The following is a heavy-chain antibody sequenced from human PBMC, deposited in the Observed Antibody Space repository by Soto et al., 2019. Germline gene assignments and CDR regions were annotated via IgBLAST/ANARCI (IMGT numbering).Heavy chain of an antibody. CDR1: GGSISSGGYY. CDR2: IYYSGST. Sequence: QVQLQESGPGLVKPSQTLSLTCTVSGGSISSGGYYWSWIRQHPGKGLEWIGYIYYSGSTYYNPSRKSRVTISVETSKNQFSLKLGSVTAADTAGYYCGRGGGYYYYGMDVWGQGTTVTVSS. D-gene: IGHD3-16*01. J-gene: IGHJ6*02. V-gene: IGHV4-31*03. CDR3: GRGGGYYYYGMDV.